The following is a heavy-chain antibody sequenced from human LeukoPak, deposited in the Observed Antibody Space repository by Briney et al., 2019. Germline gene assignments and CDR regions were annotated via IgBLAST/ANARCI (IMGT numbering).Heavy chain of an antibody. CDR1: GDSISSSSYY. D-gene: IGHD1-1*01. Sequence: SETLSLTCTVSGDSISSSSYYWGWIRQPPGKGLEWIGNIYYSGRTYYNPSLKSGVTISIDTSKNQFSLKLNSVTAADTAVYYCARDGTDNWGLFDFCGQGNLVSVSS. CDR2: IYYSGRT. CDR3: ARDGTDNWGLFDF. J-gene: IGHJ4*02. V-gene: IGHV4-39*07.